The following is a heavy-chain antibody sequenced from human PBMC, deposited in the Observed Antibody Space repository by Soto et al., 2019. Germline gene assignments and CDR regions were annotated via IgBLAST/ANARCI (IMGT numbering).Heavy chain of an antibody. J-gene: IGHJ4*02. D-gene: IGHD2-2*01. V-gene: IGHV1-18*01. CDR1: GYTFTSYG. Sequence: ASVKVSCKASGYTFTSYGISWVRQAPGQGLEWMGWISAYNGNTNYAQKLQGRVTMTTDTSTSTAYMELRSLRSDDTAVYYCAGSSYCSSTSCSPYYFDYWGQGTLVTVSS. CDR2: ISAYNGNT. CDR3: AGSSYCSSTSCSPYYFDY.